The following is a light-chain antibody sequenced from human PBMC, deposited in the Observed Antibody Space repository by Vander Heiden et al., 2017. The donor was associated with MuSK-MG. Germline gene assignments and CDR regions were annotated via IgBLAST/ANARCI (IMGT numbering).Light chain of an antibody. J-gene: IGKJ5*01. V-gene: IGKV3-11*01. CDR3: QQLSNWPPFT. CDR2: DAS. CDR1: QSVNTF. Sequence: EIVLTQSPGTLSLSPGDRATLSCRASQSVNTFLDWYQQRPGQAPRLLIYDASKRATGIPARFSGSGSGTDFTLTISSLEPEDFAVYFCQQLSNWPPFTFGQGTQMETK.